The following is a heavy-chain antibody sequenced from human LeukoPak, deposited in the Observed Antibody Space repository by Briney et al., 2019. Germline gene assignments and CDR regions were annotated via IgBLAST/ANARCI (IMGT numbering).Heavy chain of an antibody. CDR3: ARNPGIAAAGTSDY. D-gene: IGHD6-13*01. V-gene: IGHV5-10-1*01. CDR2: IDPSDSYT. Sequence: GESLKISCKGSGYSFTSYWISWVRQMPGKGLEWMGRIDPSDSYTNCSPSFQGRVTISADKSISTAYLQWSSLKASDTAMYYCARNPGIAAAGTSDYWGQGTLVTVSS. CDR1: GYSFTSYW. J-gene: IGHJ4*02.